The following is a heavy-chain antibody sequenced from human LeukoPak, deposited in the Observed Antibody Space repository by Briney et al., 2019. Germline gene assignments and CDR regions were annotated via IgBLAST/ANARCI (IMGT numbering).Heavy chain of an antibody. CDR2: IKSKTDGGTT. Sequence: GGSLRLSCAASGFTFSNARMSWVRQAPGKGLEWVGRIKSKTDGGTTDYAAPVKGRFTISRDDSKNTLYLQMNGLKTEDTAVYYCTTILTIFGVVTPYNWFDPWGQGTLVTVSS. D-gene: IGHD3-3*01. CDR1: GFTFSNAR. CDR3: TTILTIFGVVTPYNWFDP. V-gene: IGHV3-15*01. J-gene: IGHJ5*02.